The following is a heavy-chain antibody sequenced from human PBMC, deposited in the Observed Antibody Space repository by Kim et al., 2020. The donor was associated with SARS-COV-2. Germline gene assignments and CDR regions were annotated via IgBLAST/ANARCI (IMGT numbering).Heavy chain of an antibody. V-gene: IGHV3-23*01. J-gene: IGHJ4*02. CDR3: ANLLRFGELSIPLDY. D-gene: IGHD3-10*01. Sequence: DTEKGRFTNSRDNSTHTLYMQMNSLRAEDTAVYYCANLLRFGELSIPLDYWGQGTLVTVSS.